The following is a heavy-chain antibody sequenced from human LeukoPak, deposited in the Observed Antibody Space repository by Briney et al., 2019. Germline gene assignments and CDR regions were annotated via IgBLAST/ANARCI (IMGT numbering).Heavy chain of an antibody. CDR3: ARDPKSGSPIPY. CDR1: GFTFSSYS. J-gene: IGHJ4*02. Sequence: KAGGSLRLSCAASGFTFSSYSMNWVRQAPGKGLEWVSSISSGSSYIYYADSVRGRFTISRDNAKNSLYLQMNSLRAEDTAVYYCARDPKSGSPIPYWGQGTLVTVSS. CDR2: ISSGSSYI. V-gene: IGHV3-21*01. D-gene: IGHD1-26*01.